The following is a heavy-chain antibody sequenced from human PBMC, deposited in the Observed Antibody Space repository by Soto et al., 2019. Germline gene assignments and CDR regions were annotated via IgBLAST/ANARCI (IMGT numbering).Heavy chain of an antibody. Sequence: SVKVSCKASGGTFSSYAISWVRQAPGQGLEWMGGIIPIFGTANYAQKFQGRVTITADESTSTAYMELSSLRSEDTAVYYCAKRHHGSGSWYYYGMDVWGQGTTVTVSS. CDR2: IIPIFGTA. D-gene: IGHD3-10*01. J-gene: IGHJ6*02. V-gene: IGHV1-69*13. CDR3: AKRHHGSGSWYYYGMDV. CDR1: GGTFSSYA.